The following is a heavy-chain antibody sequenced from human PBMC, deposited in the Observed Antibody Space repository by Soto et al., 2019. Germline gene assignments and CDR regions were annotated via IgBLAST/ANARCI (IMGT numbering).Heavy chain of an antibody. CDR3: ARDPAVGSTGWYYFDY. D-gene: IGHD6-19*01. J-gene: IGHJ4*02. CDR2: ISTSGHTV. V-gene: IGHV3-48*02. Sequence: EVQLVESGGGLVQPGGSLRLSCAASGFTFSDHNMNWVRQAPGKGLEWVSYISTSGHTVYYADSVRGRFTVSRGNAKDSVYLQMNSLRDEDTAVYYCARDPAVGSTGWYYFDYWGQGTLVTVSS. CDR1: GFTFSDHN.